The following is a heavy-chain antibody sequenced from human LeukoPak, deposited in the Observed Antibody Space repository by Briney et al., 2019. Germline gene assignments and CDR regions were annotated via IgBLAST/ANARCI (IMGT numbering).Heavy chain of an antibody. D-gene: IGHD3-3*01. CDR1: GFTFSSYW. CDR2: IKQDGSEK. V-gene: IGHV3-7*01. J-gene: IGHJ4*02. CDR3: ARDCDLGAPGYYFDY. Sequence: PGGSLRLSCAASGFTFSSYWMSWVRQAPGKGLEWVANIKQDGSEKYYVDSVKGRFTISRDNAKNSLYLQMNSLRTEDTAVYYCARDCDLGAPGYYFDYWGQGTLVTVSS.